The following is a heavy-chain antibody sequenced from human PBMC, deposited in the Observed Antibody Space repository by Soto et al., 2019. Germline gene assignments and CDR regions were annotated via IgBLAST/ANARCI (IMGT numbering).Heavy chain of an antibody. V-gene: IGHV1-2*02. J-gene: IGHJ4*02. CDR2: INPNSGGT. Sequence: ASVKVSCTASGCTFTGYYIHWVRQAPGQGLEWMGCINPNSGGTNYAQKFQGRVTMTRDTSNSTAYMELSRLRSDDTAVYYCARIRRRELNWPCYSARGTLVTVSS. CDR1: GCTFTGYY. CDR3: ARIRRRELNWPCY. D-gene: IGHD1-1*01.